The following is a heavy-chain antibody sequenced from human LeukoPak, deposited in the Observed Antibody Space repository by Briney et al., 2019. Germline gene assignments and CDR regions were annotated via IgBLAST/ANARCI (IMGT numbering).Heavy chain of an antibody. CDR2: ITSEGSST. CDR1: GFTFSSYW. Sequence: PGGSLRLSCAASGFTFSSYWMHWVRQVPGKGLVWVSRITSEGSSTSYADSVKGRFTISRDNSKNTLYLQMNSLRAEDTAVYYCAREDEFGELLEGDYWGQGTLVTVSS. J-gene: IGHJ4*02. D-gene: IGHD3-10*01. V-gene: IGHV3-74*01. CDR3: AREDEFGELLEGDY.